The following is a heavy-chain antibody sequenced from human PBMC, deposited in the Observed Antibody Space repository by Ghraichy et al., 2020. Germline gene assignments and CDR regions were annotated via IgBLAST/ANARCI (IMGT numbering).Heavy chain of an antibody. V-gene: IGHV3-23*01. Sequence: GGSLRLSCAASGFTFSSHAMTWVRQAPGKGLDWVSAISASGANIYYADSVKGRFTISRDNSKNTLYLQMNSLRAEDTALYFCAKTVGHYSWGQGTLVTVSS. CDR3: AKTVGHYS. CDR1: GFTFSSHA. CDR2: ISASGANI. J-gene: IGHJ4*02. D-gene: IGHD1-26*01.